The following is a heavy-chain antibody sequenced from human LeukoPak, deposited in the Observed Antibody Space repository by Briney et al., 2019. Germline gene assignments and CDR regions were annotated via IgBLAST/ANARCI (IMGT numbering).Heavy chain of an antibody. CDR3: ARVPTVTFFDY. CDR1: GFTFSIYT. J-gene: IGHJ4*02. D-gene: IGHD4-17*01. V-gene: IGHV3-21*01. CDR2: ISSSSGYI. Sequence: GGSLRLSCAASGFTFSIYTMNWVRQAPGKGLEWVASISSSSGYIYYAASVKGRLTISRDNAKNSLYLQMNSLRTEDTAVYYCARVPTVTFFDYWGQGTLVTVSS.